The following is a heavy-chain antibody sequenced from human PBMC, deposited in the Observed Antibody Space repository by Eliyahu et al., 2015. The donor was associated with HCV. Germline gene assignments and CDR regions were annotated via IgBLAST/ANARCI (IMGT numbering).Heavy chain of an antibody. D-gene: IGHD2/OR15-2a*01. V-gene: IGHV3-15*01. Sequence: EVQLVESGGGLVKPGGSLRLSCAAFGFTVSNAWMSWVRQAPGKGLEWVGRIKSKGDGGTTDYAAPVKGRFTISRDDSKNTLYLQMNSLKTEDTAVYYCTNKYPWGQGTMITVSS. CDR2: IKSKGDGGTT. CDR1: GFTVSNAW. CDR3: TNKYP. J-gene: IGHJ3*01.